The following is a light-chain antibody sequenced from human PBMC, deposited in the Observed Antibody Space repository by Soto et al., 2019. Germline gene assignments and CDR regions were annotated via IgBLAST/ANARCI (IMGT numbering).Light chain of an antibody. V-gene: IGLV2-14*01. Sequence: QSALTQPASVSGSPGQSITISCTGSSNDIGAYKYVSWYQQYPGKAPKLIIFEVSNRPSGVSNRFSGSKSGNTASLTIAGLQAEDGADYHCSSYTTDSTLYVFGGGTKVTVL. CDR1: SNDIGAYKY. CDR3: SSYTTDSTLYV. J-gene: IGLJ1*01. CDR2: EVS.